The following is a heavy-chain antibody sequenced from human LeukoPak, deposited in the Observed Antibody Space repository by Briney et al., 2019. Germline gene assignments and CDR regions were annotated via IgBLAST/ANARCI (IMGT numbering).Heavy chain of an antibody. Sequence: APSVKVSCKVSGDTLTELSMHWVRQAPGKGGEWRGGFDHEDSETIYAQKFQGRVTMTADTSTDTAYMELSSLRSEDTAVYYCATSEYSSSSSRYFDLWGRGTLVTVSS. CDR2: FDHEDSET. J-gene: IGHJ2*01. CDR1: GDTLTELS. CDR3: ATSEYSSSSSRYFDL. D-gene: IGHD6-6*01. V-gene: IGHV1-24*01.